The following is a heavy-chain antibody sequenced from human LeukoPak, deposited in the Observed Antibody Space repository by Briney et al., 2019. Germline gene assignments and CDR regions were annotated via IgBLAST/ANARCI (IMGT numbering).Heavy chain of an antibody. CDR3: ALCNLCTS. D-gene: IGHD2-8*01. J-gene: IGHJ4*02. CDR2: ISARGGST. V-gene: IGHV3-23*01. Sequence: TGGSLRLSCAASGFTFSDDAMTWVRQGPGKGLVWVATISARGGSTNYADSVKGRFTISRDNSKDTLFLQMNSLRAEDTAVYYRALCNLCTSWGQGTLVTVSP. CDR1: GFTFSDDA.